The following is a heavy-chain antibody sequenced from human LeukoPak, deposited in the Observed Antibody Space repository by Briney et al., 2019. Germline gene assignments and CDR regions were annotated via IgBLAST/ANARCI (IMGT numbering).Heavy chain of an antibody. D-gene: IGHD6-13*01. Sequence: GGSLRLSCAASGFTLSSYDMHWVRQAPAKGLEWVAVISYDGSNTYYADSVKGRFTISRDNPKNTLYLQMNSLRAEDTAVYYCAKDRYSKAAGTFDYWGQGTLVTVSS. V-gene: IGHV3-30*18. J-gene: IGHJ4*02. CDR2: ISYDGSNT. CDR3: AKDRYSKAAGTFDY. CDR1: GFTLSSYD.